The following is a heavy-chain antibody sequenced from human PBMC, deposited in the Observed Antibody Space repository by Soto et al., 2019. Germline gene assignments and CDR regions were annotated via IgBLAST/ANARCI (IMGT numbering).Heavy chain of an antibody. CDR1: GFTFSSYA. CDR2: NSGSGGST. J-gene: IGHJ5*02. Sequence: GGSLRLSCAASGFTFSSYAMSWVRQAPGKGLEWVSANSGSGGSTYYADSVKGLFTISRDNSKNTLYLQMNSLRAEDTAVYYCAKGPIAVALQNWFDPWGQGTLVTVSS. V-gene: IGHV3-23*01. CDR3: AKGPIAVALQNWFDP. D-gene: IGHD6-19*01.